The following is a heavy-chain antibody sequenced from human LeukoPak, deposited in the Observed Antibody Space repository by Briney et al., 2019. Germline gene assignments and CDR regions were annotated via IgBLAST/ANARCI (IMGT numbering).Heavy chain of an antibody. Sequence: GGSLRLSCAASGFTFSSYAMSWVRQAPGKGLEWVSAISGSGGSTYYADSVKGRFTISRDNSKNTLYLQMNSLRAEDTAVYYCARATILRYSPGPWDVWGQGTTVTVSS. V-gene: IGHV3-23*01. D-gene: IGHD3-9*01. CDR1: GFTFSSYA. CDR3: ARATILRYSPGPWDV. CDR2: ISGSGGST. J-gene: IGHJ6*02.